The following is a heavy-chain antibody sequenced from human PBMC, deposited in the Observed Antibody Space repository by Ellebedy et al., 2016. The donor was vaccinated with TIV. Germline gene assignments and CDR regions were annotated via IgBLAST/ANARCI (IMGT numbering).Heavy chain of an antibody. J-gene: IGHJ4*02. V-gene: IGHV4-39*01. CDR1: GGSISSSSYY. Sequence: GSLRLXXTVSGGSISSSSYYWGWIRQPPGKGLEWIGSIYYSGRTYYSPSLKSRVIISVDTSKNQFSLRLSSVTAADTAVYYCARIPYYWKSPLDIWGQGTPVTVSS. CDR2: IYYSGRT. CDR3: ARIPYYWKSPLDI. D-gene: IGHD1-20*01.